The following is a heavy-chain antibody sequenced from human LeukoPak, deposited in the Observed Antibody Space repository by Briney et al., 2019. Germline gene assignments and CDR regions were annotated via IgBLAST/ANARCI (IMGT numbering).Heavy chain of an antibody. J-gene: IGHJ5*02. Sequence: ASVKVSCKASGYTFTSFDFNWVRQATGQGLEWMGWMKSNNGHTGYAQKFQGRVTMTRDTSISTAYMELSSLTFEDTAIYYCARESQVFWPKETNWFDPWGHGTLVTVAS. D-gene: IGHD3-3*01. CDR1: GYTFTSFD. CDR3: ARESQVFWPKETNWFDP. V-gene: IGHV1-8*01. CDR2: MKSNNGHT.